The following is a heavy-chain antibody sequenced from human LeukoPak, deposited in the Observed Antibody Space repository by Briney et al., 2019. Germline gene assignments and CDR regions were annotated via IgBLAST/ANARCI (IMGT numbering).Heavy chain of an antibody. CDR3: ARVGRTKVATMAY. V-gene: IGHV1-18*01. D-gene: IGHD5-12*01. Sequence: GASVKVSCKASGYTFTNYGISWVRQAPGQGLEWMGWISGSSENTDSAQKFQGRVTMTTDTSTSTAYMGLRNLRFDDTATYYCARVGRTKVATMAYWGQGTLVTVSS. CDR1: GYTFTNYG. CDR2: ISGSSENT. J-gene: IGHJ4*02.